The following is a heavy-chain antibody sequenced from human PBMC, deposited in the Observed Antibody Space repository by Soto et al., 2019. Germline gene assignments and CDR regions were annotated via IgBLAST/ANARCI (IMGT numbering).Heavy chain of an antibody. CDR1: GFTFSSTD. CDR3: VTNSGWCHA. J-gene: IGHJ5*02. CDR2: IDGSGTFT. Sequence: PGGSLRLPXAASGFTFSSTDMSWFRQGPGKGLEWVSTIDGSGTFTYYAVFVKGRFTISRDNPSNTVHLQMMSLGAHDPAVYYCVTNSGWCHAWGQGTLVAVSS. V-gene: IGHV3-23*01.